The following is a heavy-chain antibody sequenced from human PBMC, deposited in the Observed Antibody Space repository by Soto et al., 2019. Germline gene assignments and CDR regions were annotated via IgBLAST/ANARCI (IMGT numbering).Heavy chain of an antibody. D-gene: IGHD4-17*01. J-gene: IGHJ1*01. Sequence: KFQGRVTITRDTSASTAYMELSSLRSEDTAVYYCARPQYGDYFWDFQHWGQGTLVTVSS. V-gene: IGHV1-3*01. CDR3: ARPQYGDYFWDFQH.